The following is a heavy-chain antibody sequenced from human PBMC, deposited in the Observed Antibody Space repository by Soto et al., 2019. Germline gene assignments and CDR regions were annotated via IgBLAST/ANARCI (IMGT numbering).Heavy chain of an antibody. D-gene: IGHD5-18*01. J-gene: IGHJ4*02. CDR2: IHYSGST. Sequence: SETLSLTCTVAGGSISSYYWSWIRQPPGKGLEWIGYIHYSGSTNYNHHLKRRVKTSVDTPKNQLSLKLSSVNAEDTAVYYGARVDTAMDYYFDHWGQGPLVTVS. CDR1: GGSISSYY. V-gene: IGHV4-59*01. CDR3: ARVDTAMDYYFDH.